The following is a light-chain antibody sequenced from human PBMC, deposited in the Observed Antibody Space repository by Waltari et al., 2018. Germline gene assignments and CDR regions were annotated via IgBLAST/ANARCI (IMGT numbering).Light chain of an antibody. V-gene: IGLV1-47*01. CDR1: SSHIGSNY. CDR3: AAWDDSLSVNYV. Sequence: QSVLTQPPSASGTPGQRVTISCSGSSSHIGSNYVYWYQQLPGTAPKLLINRNNQRPEGVPDRFSGSKSGTSASRAISGLRSEDEADYYCAAWDDSLSVNYVFGTGTKVTVL. J-gene: IGLJ1*01. CDR2: RNN.